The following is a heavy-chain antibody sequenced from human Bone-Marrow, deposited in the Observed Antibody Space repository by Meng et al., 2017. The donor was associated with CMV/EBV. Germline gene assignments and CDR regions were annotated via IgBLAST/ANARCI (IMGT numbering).Heavy chain of an antibody. J-gene: IGHJ5*02. V-gene: IGHV4-34*01. CDR1: GGSLSGYY. CDR2: INHSGST. D-gene: IGHD6-6*01. Sequence: LTCAVYGGSLSGYYWSWIRQPPGKGLEWIGEINHSGSTNYNPSLKSRVTISVDTSKNQFSLKLSSVTAADTAVYYCARGLSSSDWFDPWGQGTLVTVSS. CDR3: ARGLSSSDWFDP.